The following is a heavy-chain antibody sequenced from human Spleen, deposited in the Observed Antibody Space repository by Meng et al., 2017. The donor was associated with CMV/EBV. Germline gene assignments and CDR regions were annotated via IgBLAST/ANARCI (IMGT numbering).Heavy chain of an antibody. D-gene: IGHD3-10*01. CDR3: ARERAWGYDFGSRYGMDV. J-gene: IGHJ6*02. V-gene: IGHV3-7*01. Sequence: GGSLRLSCAASGFTCSKYWMSWVRQAPGKGLEWVANIKQDGSEKYYVDSVRGRFTISRDNAKNSLHLQMNSLRAEDTAVYYCARERAWGYDFGSRYGMDVWGQGTTVTVSS. CDR1: GFTCSKYW. CDR2: IKQDGSEK.